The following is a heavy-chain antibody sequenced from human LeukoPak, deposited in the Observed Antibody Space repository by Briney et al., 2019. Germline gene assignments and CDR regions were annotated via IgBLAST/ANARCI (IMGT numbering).Heavy chain of an antibody. D-gene: IGHD1-1*01. CDR2: ISGGGENT. CDR3: AKPRAMTTGVGRYFDL. J-gene: IGHJ2*01. CDR1: GFTFNSYA. Sequence: PGGSLRLSCAASGFTFNSYAMSWIRQAPGKGLEWVSAISGGGENTYYADSVKGRFTISRDNSKNTLYLQMNSLRAEDTATYYCAKPRAMTTGVGRYFDLWGRGTLVTVSS. V-gene: IGHV3-23*01.